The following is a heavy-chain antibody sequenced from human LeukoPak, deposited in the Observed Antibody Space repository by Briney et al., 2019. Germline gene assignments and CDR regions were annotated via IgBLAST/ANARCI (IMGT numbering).Heavy chain of an antibody. CDR2: ISGSGDST. CDR1: GFTFSSYW. V-gene: IGHV3-23*01. J-gene: IGHJ4*02. CDR3: AKDQDYYYFDY. D-gene: IGHD2/OR15-2a*01. Sequence: GRSLRLSCAASGFTFSSYWMHWVRQAPGKGLEWVSTISGSGDSTYYADSVKGRFTISRDNSKNTLYLQMNSLRAEDTAVYYCAKDQDYYYFDYWGQGTLVTVSS.